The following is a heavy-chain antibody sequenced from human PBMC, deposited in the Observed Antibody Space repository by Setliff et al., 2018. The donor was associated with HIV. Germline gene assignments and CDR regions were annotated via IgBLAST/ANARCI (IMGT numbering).Heavy chain of an antibody. J-gene: IGHJ4*02. CDR1: HASFSDYY. V-gene: IGHV4-34*01. Sequence: LSLTCAVYHASFSDYYRGWVRQAPGKGQEWIGEVNQSGSTNYNSSLKSRVTLSMDLSKNQFSLKLTSLTAADTAVYYCVVRVYGPIEYWGQGNQVTVSS. CDR3: VVRVYGPIEY. D-gene: IGHD4-17*01. CDR2: VNQSGST.